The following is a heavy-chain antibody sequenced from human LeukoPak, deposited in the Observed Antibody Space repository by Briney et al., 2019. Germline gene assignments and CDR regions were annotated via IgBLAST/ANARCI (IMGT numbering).Heavy chain of an antibody. CDR1: GFTFSRYA. J-gene: IGHJ4*02. CDR3: AKDAPNFIRPYYFDY. D-gene: IGHD1-1*01. CDR2: ISGSGGST. V-gene: IGHV3-23*01. Sequence: PGGSLRLSCAASGFTFSRYAMSWVRQAPGKGLEWVSAISGSGGSTYYADSVKGRFTISRDSSKNTLYLQMNSLRAEDTAVYYCAKDAPNFIRPYYFDYWGQGTLVTVSS.